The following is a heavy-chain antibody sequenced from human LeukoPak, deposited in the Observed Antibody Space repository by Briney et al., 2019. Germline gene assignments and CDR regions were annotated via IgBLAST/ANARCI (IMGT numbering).Heavy chain of an antibody. Sequence: GGSLRLSCAASGFTFSGYAMHWVRQAPGKGLEWVAVISYDGSNKYYADSVKGRFTISRDNSKNTLYLQMNSLRAEDTAVYYCASLVGAEPAPGAFDIWGQGTMVTVSS. CDR2: ISYDGSNK. V-gene: IGHV3-30*04. J-gene: IGHJ3*02. CDR3: ASLVGAEPAPGAFDI. D-gene: IGHD1-26*01. CDR1: GFTFSGYA.